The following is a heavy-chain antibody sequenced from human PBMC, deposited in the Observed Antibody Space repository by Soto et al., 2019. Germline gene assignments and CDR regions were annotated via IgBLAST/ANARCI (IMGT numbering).Heavy chain of an antibody. CDR2: ISYDGSDK. V-gene: IGHV3-30*18. CDR3: AKGLGELSPESYAY. Sequence: QVPLVESGGGVVQPGRSLRLSCAASGFTFSSYAMHWVRQAPGKGLEWVAVISYDGSDKYYADSVKGRFTISRDNSKNTLNLQMNSLRADDTAVYYCAKGLGELSPESYAYWGQGTLITVSS. CDR1: GFTFSSYA. J-gene: IGHJ4*02. D-gene: IGHD3-16*02.